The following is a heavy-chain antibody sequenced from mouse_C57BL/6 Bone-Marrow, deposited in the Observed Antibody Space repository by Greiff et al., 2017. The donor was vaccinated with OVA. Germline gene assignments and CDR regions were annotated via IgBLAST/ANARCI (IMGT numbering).Heavy chain of an antibody. V-gene: IGHV1-64*01. Sequence: QVHVKQPGAELVKPGASVKLSCKASGYTFTSYWMHWVKQRPGQGLEWIGMIHPNSGSTNYNEKFKSKATLTVDKSSSTAYMQLSSLTSEDSAVYYCARGDGNYLYYYAMDYWGQGTSVTVSS. CDR2: IHPNSGST. CDR3: ARGDGNYLYYYAMDY. D-gene: IGHD2-1*01. CDR1: GYTFTSYW. J-gene: IGHJ4*01.